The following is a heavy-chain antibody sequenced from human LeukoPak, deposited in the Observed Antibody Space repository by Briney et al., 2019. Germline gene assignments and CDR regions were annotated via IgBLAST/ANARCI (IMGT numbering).Heavy chain of an antibody. CDR3: VREVGRSSGQWLADAFDI. CDR2: ISGSGGST. V-gene: IGHV3-23*01. D-gene: IGHD6-19*01. Sequence: GGSLRLPCAASGFTFSSYGMSWVRQAPGKGLEWVSAISGSGGSTYYADSVKGRFTISRDNSKNTLYLQMNSLRADDTAVYYCVREVGRSSGQWLADAFDIWGQGTMVTVSP. J-gene: IGHJ3*02. CDR1: GFTFSSYG.